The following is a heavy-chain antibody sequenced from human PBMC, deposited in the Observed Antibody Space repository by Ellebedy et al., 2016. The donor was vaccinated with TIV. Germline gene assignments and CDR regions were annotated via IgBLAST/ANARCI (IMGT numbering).Heavy chain of an antibody. D-gene: IGHD6-6*01. CDR2: ISSNGGST. V-gene: IGHV3-64*04. CDR3: ARTSSIAAPIDY. CDR1: GFTFSSYA. Sequence: GESLKISCSASGFTFSSYAMHWVRQAPGKGLEYVSAISSNGGSTYYADSVKGRFTISRDNSKNTLYLQMNSLRAEDTAVYYCARTSSIAAPIDYWGQGTLVTVSS. J-gene: IGHJ4*02.